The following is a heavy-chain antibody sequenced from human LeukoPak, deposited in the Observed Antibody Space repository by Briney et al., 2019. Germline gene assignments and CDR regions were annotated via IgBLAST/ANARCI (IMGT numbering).Heavy chain of an antibody. CDR2: INSDESST. D-gene: IGHD1-1*01. CDR3: ARLNWNDSY. V-gene: IGHV3-74*01. J-gene: IGHJ4*02. CDR1: GFTFSSYW. Sequence: GGSLRLSCAASGFTFSSYWMHWVRQAPGKGLVWVSRINSDESSTSYADSVKGRLTISRDNAKNSVYLQMNRLRDEDTAVYYCARLNWNDSYWGQGTPVTVSS.